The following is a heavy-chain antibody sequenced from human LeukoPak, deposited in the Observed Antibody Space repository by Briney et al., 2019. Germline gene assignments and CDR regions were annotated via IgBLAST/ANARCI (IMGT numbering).Heavy chain of an antibody. CDR2: IIPLLSTS. J-gene: IGHJ4*02. V-gene: IGHV1-69*13. CDR3: ARVSEGPHCSGGNCYEDY. Sequence: SVKVSCKTSGDTFNRYGISWVRQAPGQGPEWMGTIIPLLSTSDYAQRFQDRVTITADASTSTAFMELRGLRSADTAVYFCARVSEGPHCSGGNCYEDYWGQGTLVTVSS. D-gene: IGHD2-15*01. CDR1: GDTFNRYG.